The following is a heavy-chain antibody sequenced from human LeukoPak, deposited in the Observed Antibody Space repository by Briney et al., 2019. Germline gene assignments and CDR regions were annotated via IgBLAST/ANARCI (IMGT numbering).Heavy chain of an antibody. CDR2: IYYSGST. CDR3: ARDRVQIAAAGRYYYGMDV. CDR1: GGSISSYY. Sequence: QPSETLSLTCTVSGGSISSYYWSWIRQPPGKGLEWIGYIYYSGSTNYNPSLKSRVTISVDTSKNQFSLKLSSVTAADTAVYYCARDRVQIAAAGRYYYGMDVWGQGTTVTVSS. V-gene: IGHV4-59*01. D-gene: IGHD6-13*01. J-gene: IGHJ6*02.